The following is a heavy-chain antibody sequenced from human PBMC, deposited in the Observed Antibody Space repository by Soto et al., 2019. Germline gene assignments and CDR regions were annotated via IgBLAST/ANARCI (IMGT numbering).Heavy chain of an antibody. J-gene: IGHJ6*02. Sequence: QVQLVESGGGVVQPGRSLRLSCAASGFTFSSYGMHWVRQAPGKGLEWVAVIWHDGSNKYYADSVKGRFTISRDNSKNTLYLQMNSLRAEDTAVYYCAREAKGTSSGWIIYYSYGMDVWGQGTTVTVSS. CDR1: GFTFSSYG. CDR2: IWHDGSNK. D-gene: IGHD6-19*01. V-gene: IGHV3-33*01. CDR3: AREAKGTSSGWIIYYSYGMDV.